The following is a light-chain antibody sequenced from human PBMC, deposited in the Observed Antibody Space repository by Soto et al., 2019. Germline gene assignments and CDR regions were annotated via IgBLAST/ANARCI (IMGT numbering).Light chain of an antibody. J-gene: IGKJ1*01. Sequence: EIVLTQSPGTLSLSPGDRATLSCRASQTVSNNYLAWCQQKPGQAPRVIMYGASSRATGIPDRFSGSGSGTDFTLTISRLEPEDFAVYYCQQYGSSGTFGQGTKVDIK. CDR1: QTVSNNY. V-gene: IGKV3-20*01. CDR2: GAS. CDR3: QQYGSSGT.